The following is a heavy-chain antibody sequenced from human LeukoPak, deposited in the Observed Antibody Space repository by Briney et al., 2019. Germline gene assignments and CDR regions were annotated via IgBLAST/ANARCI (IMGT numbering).Heavy chain of an antibody. CDR3: AKDTYCSGGICSNWFDP. V-gene: IGHV3-30*02. CDR2: IRFDGNNK. CDR1: GFTFSSYG. Sequence: GGSLRLSCAASGFTFSSYGMHWVRQAPGKGLEWVAFIRFDGNNKYYADSVKGRFTISRDNSKNTLYLQMNSLRAEDTAVYYCAKDTYCSGGICSNWFDPWGQGTLVTVSS. D-gene: IGHD2-15*01. J-gene: IGHJ5*02.